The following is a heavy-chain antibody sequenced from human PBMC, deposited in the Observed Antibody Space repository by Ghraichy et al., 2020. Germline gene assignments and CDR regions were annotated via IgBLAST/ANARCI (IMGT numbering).Heavy chain of an antibody. CDR2: ISAYNGNT. J-gene: IGHJ5*02. Sequence: ASVKVSCKASGYTFTSYGISWVRQAPGQGLEWMGWISAYNGNTNYAQKLQGRVTMTTDTSTSTAYMELRSLRSDDTAVYYCARRVDTAMVIDWFDPWGQGTLVTVSS. V-gene: IGHV1-18*04. D-gene: IGHD5-18*01. CDR1: GYTFTSYG. CDR3: ARRVDTAMVIDWFDP.